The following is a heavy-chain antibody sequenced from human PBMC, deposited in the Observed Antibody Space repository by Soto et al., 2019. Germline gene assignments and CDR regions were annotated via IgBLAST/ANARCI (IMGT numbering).Heavy chain of an antibody. Sequence: GGSLRLSCAASGFTFSDYGMHWVRQAPGKGLEWVAVISYDSTNKYYGDSVKGRFTISRDNSKNTLYLQMNSLRAEDRAVYYCAKDHGFDEFQMLYYSYYVLDVWGPGTKVTVSS. CDR3: AKDHGFDEFQMLYYSYYVLDV. CDR2: ISYDSTNK. V-gene: IGHV3-30*18. J-gene: IGHJ6*02. CDR1: GFTFSDYG. D-gene: IGHD2-2*02.